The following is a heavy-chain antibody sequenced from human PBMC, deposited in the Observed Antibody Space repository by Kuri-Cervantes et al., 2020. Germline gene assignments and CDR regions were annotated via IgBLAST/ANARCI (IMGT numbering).Heavy chain of an antibody. J-gene: IGHJ3*02. CDR1: GSSISTDFY. CDR2: IYHSGTT. Sequence: GSLRLSCGVSGSSISTDFYWGWIRQSPGKGLEWIGSIYHSGTTHYNPSLKSRVTISLDTSKNQFSLNLNSVTAADTAVYFCARAPRRFAFGIWGQGTLVTVSS. V-gene: IGHV4-38-2*01. CDR3: ARAPRRFAFGI.